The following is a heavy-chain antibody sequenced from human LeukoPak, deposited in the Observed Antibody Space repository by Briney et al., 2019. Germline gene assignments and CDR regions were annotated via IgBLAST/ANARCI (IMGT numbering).Heavy chain of an antibody. D-gene: IGHD3-22*01. J-gene: IGHJ4*01. V-gene: IGHV3-33*01. CDR3: ARDISGYYYFDY. Sequence: GGSLSLSCAASGFTFSNYAMHWVRQAPGKGLEWVAVIWYDGSNKYYADSVKGRFIIPRDNSKNTLYLQMNSLRAEDTAVYYCARDISGYYYFDYWGHGTLVTVSS. CDR1: GFTFSNYA. CDR2: IWYDGSNK.